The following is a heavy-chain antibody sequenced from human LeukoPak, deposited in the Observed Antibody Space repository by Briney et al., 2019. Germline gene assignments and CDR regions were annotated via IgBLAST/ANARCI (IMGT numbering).Heavy chain of an antibody. D-gene: IGHD3-16*01. J-gene: IGHJ3*02. CDR3: ARSYVWGSYYAFDI. CDR2: IYHSGST. CDR1: GYSISSGYY. V-gene: IGHV4-38-2*02. Sequence: PSETLSLTCTVSGYSISSGYYWGWIRQLPGKGLEWIGSIYHSGSTYYNPSLKSRVTISVDTSKNQFSLKLSSVTAADTAVYYCARSYVWGSYYAFDIWGQGTMVTVSS.